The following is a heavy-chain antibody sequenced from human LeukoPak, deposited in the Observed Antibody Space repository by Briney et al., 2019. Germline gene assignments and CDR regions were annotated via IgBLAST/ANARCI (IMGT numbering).Heavy chain of an antibody. CDR2: IIPIFGTA. CDR3: ARDRQQYYDFWSGYYTEAFDI. V-gene: IGHV1-69*13. D-gene: IGHD3-3*01. CDR1: EGTFSSYA. Sequence: ASVKVSCKASEGTFSSYAISWVRQAPGQGLEWMGGIIPIFGTANYAQKFQGRVTITAGESTSTAYMELSSLRSEDTAVYYCARDRQQYYDFWSGYYTEAFDIWGQGTMVTVSS. J-gene: IGHJ3*02.